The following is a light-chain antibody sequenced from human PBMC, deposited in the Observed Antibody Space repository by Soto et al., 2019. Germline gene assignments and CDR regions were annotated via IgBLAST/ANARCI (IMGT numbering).Light chain of an antibody. Sequence: QSVLTQPPSISGAPGQRVTISCTGTSSDVGSYNLVSWYQQHPGKAPKLMIYEGSKRPSGVSNRFSGSKSGNTASLTISGLQAEDEADYYCCSYAGSSTFFYVFGTGTKLTVL. CDR1: SSDVGSYNL. CDR3: CSYAGSSTFFYV. CDR2: EGS. V-gene: IGLV2-23*03. J-gene: IGLJ1*01.